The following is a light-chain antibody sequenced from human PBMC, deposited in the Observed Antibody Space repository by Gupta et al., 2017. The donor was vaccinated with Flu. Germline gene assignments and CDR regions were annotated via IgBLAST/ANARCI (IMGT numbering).Light chain of an antibody. CDR2: EGS. J-gene: IGKJ3*01. V-gene: IGKV2D-29*01. CDR1: QSLLHGDGKTY. Sequence: IVMTQTPLSLSVTPGQPASISCKSSQSLLHGDGKTYLYWYLQKPGQPPHLLIYEGSKRFSGVPDRFSGSGSGTEFTLKISRVEAEDVGIYYCRQSVQIAFSFGHGTKVDIK. CDR3: RQSVQIAFS.